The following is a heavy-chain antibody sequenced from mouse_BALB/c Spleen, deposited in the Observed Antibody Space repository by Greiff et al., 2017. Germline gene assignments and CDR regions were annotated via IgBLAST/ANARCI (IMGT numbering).Heavy chain of an antibody. D-gene: IGHD1-1*01. J-gene: IGHJ1*01. CDR1: GFNIKDTY. V-gene: IGHV14-3*02. CDR3: ARHVGYYGSSLYWYFDV. CDR2: IDPANGNT. Sequence: EVQLQQSGAELVKPGASVKLSCTASGFNIKDTYMHWVKQRPEQGLEWIGRIDPANGNTKYDPKFQGKATITADTSSNTAYLQLSSLTSEDTAVYYCARHVGYYGSSLYWYFDVWGAGTTVTVSS.